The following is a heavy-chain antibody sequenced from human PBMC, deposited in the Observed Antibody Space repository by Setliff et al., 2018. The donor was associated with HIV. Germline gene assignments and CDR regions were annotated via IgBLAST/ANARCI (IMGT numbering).Heavy chain of an antibody. CDR3: TGDYNSGSNRLDY. J-gene: IGHJ4*02. CDR2: IYTSGST. D-gene: IGHD3-10*01. V-gene: IGHV4-4*08. CDR1: GASISSSYY. Sequence: SETLSLTCTVSGASISSSYYWTWIRQPPGKGLEWIGYIYTSGSTNYNPSLKNRVTISVDTSKNQFSLKLTSVTAADAAVYYCTGDYNSGSNRLDYWGQGTPVTVSS.